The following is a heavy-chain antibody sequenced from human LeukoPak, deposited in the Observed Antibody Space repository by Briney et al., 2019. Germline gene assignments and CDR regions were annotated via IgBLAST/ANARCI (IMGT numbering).Heavy chain of an antibody. V-gene: IGHV4-39*01. Sequence: SETLSLTCTVSGGSISSSSYYWGWIRQPPGKGLEWIGIIYYSGSTYYNPSLKSRVTISVDTSKNQFSLKRSAVTAADTAVYYCARSSLTGTSSFDSWGQGTLLTVSS. CDR1: GGSISSSSYY. CDR3: ARSSLTGTSSFDS. J-gene: IGHJ4*02. D-gene: IGHD7-27*01. CDR2: IYYSGST.